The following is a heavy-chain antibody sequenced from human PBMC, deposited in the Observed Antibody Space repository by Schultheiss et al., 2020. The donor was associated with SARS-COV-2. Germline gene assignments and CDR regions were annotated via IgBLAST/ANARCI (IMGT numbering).Heavy chain of an antibody. J-gene: IGHJ4*02. CDR2: INHSGST. D-gene: IGHD2-2*01. CDR3: ARGAHRGYCSSTSCYEFDY. V-gene: IGHV4-34*01. Sequence: SETLSLTCTVSGGSISSYYWSWIRQPPGKGLEWIGEINHSGSTNYNPSLKSRVTISVDTSKNQFSLKLSSVTAADTAVYYCARGAHRGYCSSTSCYEFDYWGQGTLVTVSS. CDR1: GGSISSYY.